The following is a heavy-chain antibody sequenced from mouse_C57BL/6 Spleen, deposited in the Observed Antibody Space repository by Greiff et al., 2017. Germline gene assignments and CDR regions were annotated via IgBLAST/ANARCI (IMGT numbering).Heavy chain of an antibody. V-gene: IGHV5-17*01. CDR2: ISSGSSTI. CDR1: GFTFSDYG. Sequence: QGVESGGGLVKPGGSLKLSCAASGFTFSDYGMHWVRQAPEKGLEWVAYISSGSSTIYYADTVKGRFTISRDNAKNTLFLQMTSLRSEDTAMYYCARQGYYYGSSYYFDYWGQGTTLTVSS. J-gene: IGHJ2*01. D-gene: IGHD1-1*01. CDR3: ARQGYYYGSSYYFDY.